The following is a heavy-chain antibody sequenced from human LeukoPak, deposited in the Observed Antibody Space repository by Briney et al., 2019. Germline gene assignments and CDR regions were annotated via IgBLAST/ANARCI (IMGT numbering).Heavy chain of an antibody. J-gene: IGHJ6*02. D-gene: IGHD5-24*01. V-gene: IGHV1-69*04. CDR1: GGTFSSYA. CDR3: ARDRWLQQTYYYYYGMDV. Sequence: GASVKVSCKASGGTFSSYAISWVRQAPGQGLEWMGRIIPILGIANYAQRFQGRVTITADKSTSTAYMELSSLRSEDTAVYYCARDRWLQQTYYYYYGMDVWGQGTTVTVSS. CDR2: IIPILGIA.